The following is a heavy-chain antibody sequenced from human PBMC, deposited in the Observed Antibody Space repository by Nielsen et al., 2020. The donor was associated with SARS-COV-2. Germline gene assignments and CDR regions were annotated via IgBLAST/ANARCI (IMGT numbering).Heavy chain of an antibody. CDR3: ARISVGLRSLNRAFDI. CDR2: INHSGST. V-gene: IGHV4-34*01. CDR1: GGSFSGYY. Sequence: SETLSLTCAVYGGSFSGYYWSWIRQPPGKGLEWIGEINHSGSTNYNPSLKSRVTISVDTSKNQFSLKLSSVTAADTAVYYCARISVGLRSLNRAFDIWGQGTMVTVSS. D-gene: IGHD4-17*01. J-gene: IGHJ3*02.